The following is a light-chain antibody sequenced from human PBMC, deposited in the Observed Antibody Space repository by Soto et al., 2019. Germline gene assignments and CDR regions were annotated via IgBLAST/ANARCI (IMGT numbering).Light chain of an antibody. J-gene: IGLJ3*02. CDR3: SSYAGSNNWV. V-gene: IGLV2-8*01. Sequence: QSALTQSPSASGSPGQSVTIACTGTSSDVGNYKYGSWYQQHPGKAPKLMIYEVSKRPSRVPDRFSGSKSGNTASLTVSGLQAEDEADYYCSSYAGSNNWVFGGGTKLTVL. CDR2: EVS. CDR1: SSDVGNYKY.